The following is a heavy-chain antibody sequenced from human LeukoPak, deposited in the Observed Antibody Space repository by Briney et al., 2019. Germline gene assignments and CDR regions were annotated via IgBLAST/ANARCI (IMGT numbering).Heavy chain of an antibody. CDR2: IHTYNGHT. CDR1: GYTFNSYG. V-gene: IGHV1-18*01. J-gene: IGHJ5*02. D-gene: IGHD3-10*01. CDR3: AKDLEYGSGSYYNVGWFDP. Sequence: ASVKVSCKSSGYTFNSYGITWVRQAPGQGLEWMGWIHTYNGHTNYAQKLQGRVTMTTDTSTSTAYMELRSLRSDDTAVYYCAKDLEYGSGSYYNVGWFDPWGQGTLVTVSS.